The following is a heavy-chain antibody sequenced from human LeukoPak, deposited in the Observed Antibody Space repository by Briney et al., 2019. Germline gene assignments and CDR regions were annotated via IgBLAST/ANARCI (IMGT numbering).Heavy chain of an antibody. CDR2: INHSGST. Sequence: SETLSLTCAVYGGSFSGYYWSWIRQPPGKGLEWIGEINHSGSTNYNPSLKSRVTISVDMSKNQFSLKLTSVTAADTAVYYCARDPHLNHDSSGYYYFDYWGQGTLVTVSS. J-gene: IGHJ4*02. CDR1: GGSFSGYY. CDR3: ARDPHLNHDSSGYYYFDY. V-gene: IGHV4-34*01. D-gene: IGHD3-22*01.